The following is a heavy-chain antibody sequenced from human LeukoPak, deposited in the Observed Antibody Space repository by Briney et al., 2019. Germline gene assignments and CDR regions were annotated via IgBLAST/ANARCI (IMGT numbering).Heavy chain of an antibody. CDR2: ISGSGGST. CDR1: GFTFSSYA. J-gene: IGHJ5*02. D-gene: IGHD3-10*01. CDR3: TTAVYYDSGSYSVLYNNEAWFDP. V-gene: IGHV3-23*01. Sequence: PGGSLRLSCAASGFTFSSYAMSWVRQAPGKGLEWVSAISGSGGSTYYADSVKGRFTISRDNSKNTLYLQMNSLKTEDTAVYYCTTAVYYDSGSYSVLYNNEAWFDPWGQGTLVTVSS.